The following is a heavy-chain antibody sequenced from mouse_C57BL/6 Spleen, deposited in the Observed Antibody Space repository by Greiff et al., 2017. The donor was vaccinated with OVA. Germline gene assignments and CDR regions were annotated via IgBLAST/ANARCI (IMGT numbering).Heavy chain of an antibody. J-gene: IGHJ4*01. CDR3: ARHSRYGGGPMDY. V-gene: IGHV1-19*01. D-gene: IGHD1-1*01. Sequence: EVQLQQSGPVLVKPGASVKMSCKASGYTFTDYYMNWVKQSHGKSLEWIGFINPDNGGTSYNQKFKGKATLTVDNSSSTAYMKLNRLTSEDSAVYYCARHSRYGGGPMDYWGQGTSVTVSS. CDR2: INPDNGGT. CDR1: GYTFTDYY.